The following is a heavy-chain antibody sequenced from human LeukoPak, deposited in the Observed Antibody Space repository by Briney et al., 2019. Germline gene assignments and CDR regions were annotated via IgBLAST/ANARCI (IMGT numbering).Heavy chain of an antibody. Sequence: SETLSLTCTVSGGSISNYYWSWIRQPAEKGREWIGRIYNGGRTIHSPPFNSRVSISVATSKNQFSLQLTSVTVADTAVYFCVKENTYCGPIGYWGQGTLVTVSS. V-gene: IGHV4-4*07. CDR3: VKENTYCGPIGY. D-gene: IGHD4-23*01. CDR2: IYNGGRT. CDR1: GGSISNYY. J-gene: IGHJ4*02.